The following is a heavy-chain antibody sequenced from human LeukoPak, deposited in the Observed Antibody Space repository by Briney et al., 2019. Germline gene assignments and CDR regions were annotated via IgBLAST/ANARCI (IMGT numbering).Heavy chain of an antibody. CDR1: GVSITGYL. J-gene: IGHJ6*03. CDR3: ARTTEAHSWRTRYYDYYMDV. Sequence: SETLSLTCSVSGVSITGYLWSWIRQPPGKGLEWIGYISYTGNSNYNPSLKSRVTISVDTSKNQFSLKLSSVTAADTAVYYCARTTEAHSWRTRYYDYYMDVWGKGTTVTVSS. D-gene: IGHD6-13*01. V-gene: IGHV4-59*01. CDR2: ISYTGNS.